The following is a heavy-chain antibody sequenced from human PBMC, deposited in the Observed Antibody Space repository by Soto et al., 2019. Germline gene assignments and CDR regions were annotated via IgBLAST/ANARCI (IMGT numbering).Heavy chain of an antibody. CDR1: GDSVSSNSAA. Sequence: SQTLSLTCAIPGDSVSSNSAAWNWIRQSPSRGLEWLGRTYYRSKWYNDSAVSVKSRLTINPDTSKNQFSLQLNSVTPEDTAVDYWARVGHAGYSSSGYDYGGQGTLVPVSS. J-gene: IGHJ4*02. V-gene: IGHV6-1*01. D-gene: IGHD6-13*01. CDR3: ARVGHAGYSSSGYDY. CDR2: TYYRSKWYN.